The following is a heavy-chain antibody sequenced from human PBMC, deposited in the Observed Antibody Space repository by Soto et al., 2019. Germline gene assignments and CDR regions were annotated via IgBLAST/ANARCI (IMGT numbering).Heavy chain of an antibody. Sequence: GGSLRLSCAASGFTFSSYIMNWVRQSPGKGLEWVSYISSSSSTIYYADSVKGRFTISRDNAKNSLYLQMNSLRDEDTAVYYCARDQMEQLVPNGSIPWGQGTLVTVSS. V-gene: IGHV3-48*02. J-gene: IGHJ5*02. CDR2: ISSSSSTI. D-gene: IGHD6-6*01. CDR3: ARDQMEQLVPNGSIP. CDR1: GFTFSSYI.